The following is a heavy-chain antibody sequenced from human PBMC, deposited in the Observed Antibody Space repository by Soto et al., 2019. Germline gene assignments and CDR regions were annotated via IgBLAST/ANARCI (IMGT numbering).Heavy chain of an antibody. CDR1: GGSISSSHW. CDR3: ARDPDLDCTSPSCYTS. D-gene: IGHD2-2*02. Sequence: PSETLSLTCAVSGGSISSSHWWSWVRQPPGKGLEWIGEIYHSGSANYKPSLQSRVTISVDKSKNQFSLKLTSVTAADTAVYYCARDPDLDCTSPSCYTSWGQGTLVTVS. CDR2: IYHSGSA. J-gene: IGHJ4*02. V-gene: IGHV4-4*02.